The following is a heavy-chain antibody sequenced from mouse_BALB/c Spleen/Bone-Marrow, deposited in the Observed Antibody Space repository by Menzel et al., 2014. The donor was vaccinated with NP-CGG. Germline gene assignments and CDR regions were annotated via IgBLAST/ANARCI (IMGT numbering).Heavy chain of an antibody. CDR1: GFTFSSYG. CDR2: ISSGGSYT. CDR3: AGHEGGELWSLTY. J-gene: IGHJ3*01. V-gene: IGHV5-6*01. D-gene: IGHD1-1*02. Sequence: EVKLVESGGDLVKPGGSLKLSCAASGFTFSSYGMSWVRQTPDKRLEWVATISSGGSYTYYPDSVKGRFTISRDNAKNTLYLQMSSLKSEDTAMYYCAGHEGGELWSLTYWGQGTLVTVSA.